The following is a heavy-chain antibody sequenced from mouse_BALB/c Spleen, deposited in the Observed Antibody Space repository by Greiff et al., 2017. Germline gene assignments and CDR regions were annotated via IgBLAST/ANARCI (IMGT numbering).Heavy chain of an antibody. CDR1: GYSITSGYF. V-gene: IGHV3-6*02. CDR3: ARDGHTPYWYFDV. Sequence: EVKLVESGPGLVKPSQSLSLTCSVTGYSITSGYFWYWIRQFPGNKLEWMGYISYDGSNNYNPSLKNRISITRDTSKNQFFLKLNSVTTEDTATYYCARDGHTPYWYFDVWGAGTTVTVSS. J-gene: IGHJ1*01. CDR2: ISYDGSN.